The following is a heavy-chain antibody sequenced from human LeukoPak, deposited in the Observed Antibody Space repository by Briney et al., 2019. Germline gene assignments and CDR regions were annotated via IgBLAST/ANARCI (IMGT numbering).Heavy chain of an antibody. V-gene: IGHV4-59*01. D-gene: IGHD6-19*01. CDR3: ARPRSSGWSGAFDI. Sequence: KPSETLSLTCTVSGGSISTYYWSWIRQPPGKGLEWIGNIHYSGSINYNPPLKSRDIISVDMSKNQLSLKLSSVTAADTAVYYCARPRSSGWSGAFDIWGQGTMVTVSS. CDR1: GGSISTYY. J-gene: IGHJ3*02. CDR2: IHYSGSI.